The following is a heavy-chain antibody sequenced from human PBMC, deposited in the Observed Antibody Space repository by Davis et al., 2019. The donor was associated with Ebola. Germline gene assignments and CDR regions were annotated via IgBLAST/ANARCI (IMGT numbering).Heavy chain of an antibody. CDR3: ARWNRGQDLPFEPFSYFYYGMDV. D-gene: IGHD3-10*01. CDR1: GFTLGSYN. CDR2: ISSSGPI. J-gene: IGHJ6*02. Sequence: GESLKISCVASGFTLGSYNMNWVRQAPGKGLECVSSISSSGPIYYADSVRGRFIISRDNAKNSLFLQMNSLRAEDSAVYYCARWNRGQDLPFEPFSYFYYGMDVWGQGTTVTVSS. V-gene: IGHV3-69-1*01.